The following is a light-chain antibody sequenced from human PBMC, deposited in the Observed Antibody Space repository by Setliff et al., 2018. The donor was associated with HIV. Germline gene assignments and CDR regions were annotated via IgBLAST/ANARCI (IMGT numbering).Light chain of an antibody. CDR2: DVN. CDR1: HSDIGTYNY. J-gene: IGLJ2*01. CDR3: CSCAGSYTWI. V-gene: IGLV2-11*01. Sequence: QSVLTQPRSVSGSPGQSVTISCTGTHSDIGTYNYVSWYQQHPGKAPKVMIYDVNKRASGVPDRFSASKSGNTASLTISGLQAEDEADYYCCSCAGSYTWIFGGGTKVTVL.